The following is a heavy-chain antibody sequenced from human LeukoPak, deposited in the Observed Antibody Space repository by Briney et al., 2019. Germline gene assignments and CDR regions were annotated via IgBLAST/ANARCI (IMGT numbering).Heavy chain of an antibody. J-gene: IGHJ4*02. Sequence: SETLSLTCAVYGGSFRGYYWNWIRRPPGKGLEWIGEINHSGSTTYNPSLKSRVTISVDTSKNQFSLKLSSVTASDTAVYYCATSPATSRNYWGQGTLVTVSS. V-gene: IGHV4-34*01. CDR1: GGSFRGYY. CDR2: INHSGST. CDR3: ATSPATSRNY. D-gene: IGHD2-15*01.